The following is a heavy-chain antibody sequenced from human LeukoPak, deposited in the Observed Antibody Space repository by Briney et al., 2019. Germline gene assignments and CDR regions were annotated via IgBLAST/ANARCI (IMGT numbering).Heavy chain of an antibody. CDR1: GFTFSSYG. Sequence: GGSLRLSCAASGFTFSSYGMHWVRQAPGKGLEWVAVISYDGSNKYYADSVKGRFTISRDNAKNTLYLQMNSLRAEDTAMYYCARGRYYLDSWGQGTLVTVS. CDR3: ARGRYYLDS. CDR2: ISYDGSNK. V-gene: IGHV3-30*03. J-gene: IGHJ4*02.